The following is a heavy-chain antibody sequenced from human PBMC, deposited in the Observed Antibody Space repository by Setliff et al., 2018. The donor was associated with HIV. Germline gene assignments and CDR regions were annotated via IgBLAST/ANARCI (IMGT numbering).Heavy chain of an antibody. Sequence: GGSLRLSCAASGFTFSSDAMSWVRQAPGQGLEWVSAISGSGGSTYYADSVKGRFTISRDNSKNTLYLQMNSLRAEDTAVYYCAKDRITGYYNFWIGPNCDYWGQGTLVTVSS. D-gene: IGHD3-3*01. J-gene: IGHJ4*02. CDR3: AKDRITGYYNFWIGPNCDY. CDR1: GFTFSSDA. CDR2: ISGSGGST. V-gene: IGHV3-23*01.